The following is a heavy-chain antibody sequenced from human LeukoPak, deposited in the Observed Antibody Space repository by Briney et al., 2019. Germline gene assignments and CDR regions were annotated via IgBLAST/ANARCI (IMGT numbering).Heavy chain of an antibody. J-gene: IGHJ4*02. CDR3: ARSATYYDFWSGYYEYYFDY. Sequence: ASVKVSCKASGYTFTGYYMHWVRQAPGQGLEWMGWINPNSGGTNYAQKFQGWVTMTRDTSISTAYMELSRLGSDDTAVYYCARSATYYDFWSGYYEYYFDYWGQGTLVTVSS. CDR2: INPNSGGT. CDR1: GYTFTGYY. D-gene: IGHD3-3*01. V-gene: IGHV1-2*04.